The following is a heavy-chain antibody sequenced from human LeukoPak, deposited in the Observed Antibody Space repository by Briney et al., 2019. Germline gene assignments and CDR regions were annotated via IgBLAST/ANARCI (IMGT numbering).Heavy chain of an antibody. J-gene: IGHJ5*02. V-gene: IGHV1-18*01. CDR3: ARDNHSGSWSWFDP. D-gene: IGHD6-13*01. CDR2: ISAYSGHT. CDR1: GYTFTNYG. Sequence: GASVKVSCKASGYTFTNYGISWVRQAPGQGPEWMGWISAYSGHTNYAQKLHGRVTMTTDTSTSTAYMELRSLRSDDTAVYYCARDNHSGSWSWFDPWGQGTLVSVSA.